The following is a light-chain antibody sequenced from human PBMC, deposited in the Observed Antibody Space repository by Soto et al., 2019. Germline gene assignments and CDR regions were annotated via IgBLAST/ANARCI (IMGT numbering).Light chain of an antibody. V-gene: IGLV2-23*01. CDR2: EGS. CDR1: SSDVGSYNL. J-gene: IGLJ2*01. CDR3: CSYAGSVV. Sequence: QSALTQPASVSGSPGQSITISCTGTSSDVGSYNLVSWYQQHPGKAPKLMIYEGSKRLSGVSNRFSGSKSGNTASLTISGLQAEDEADHYCCSYAGSVVFGGGTKLTVL.